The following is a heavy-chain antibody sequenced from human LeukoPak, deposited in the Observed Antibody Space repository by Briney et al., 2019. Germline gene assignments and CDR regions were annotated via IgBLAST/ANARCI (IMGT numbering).Heavy chain of an antibody. CDR3: ANGSGSRDY. Sequence: SETLSLTCTVSGGSISSYYWSWIRQPPGKGLEWIGYIYYSGSTNYNPSLKSRVTISVDTSKNQFSLQLNSVTPEDTAVYYCANGSGSRDYWGQGTLVTVSS. J-gene: IGHJ4*02. CDR1: GGSISSYY. CDR2: IYYSGST. V-gene: IGHV4-59*12. D-gene: IGHD3-10*01.